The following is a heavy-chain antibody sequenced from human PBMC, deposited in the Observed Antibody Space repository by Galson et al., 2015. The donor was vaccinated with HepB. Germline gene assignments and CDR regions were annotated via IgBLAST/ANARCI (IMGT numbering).Heavy chain of an antibody. V-gene: IGHV3-23*01. D-gene: IGHD3-10*01. Sequence: SLRLSCAASGFPFDTWAMSWVRQPPGKSLEWGSSITSSLNTYYADSVKGRFTISRDNSKNELYLQMNSMRPEDTAVYQCLGGRVYWGQGSLVTVSS. CDR3: LGGRVY. J-gene: IGHJ4*02. CDR2: ITSSLNT. CDR1: GFPFDTWA.